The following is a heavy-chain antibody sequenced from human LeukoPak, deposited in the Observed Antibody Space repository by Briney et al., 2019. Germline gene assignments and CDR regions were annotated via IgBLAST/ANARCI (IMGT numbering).Heavy chain of an antibody. D-gene: IGHD2-2*01. V-gene: IGHV3-43D*04. J-gene: IGHJ6*03. Sequence: PGGSLRLSCAASGFTFDDYAMHWVRQAPGKGLEWVSLISWDGGSTCYADSVKGRFTISRDNSKNSLYLQMNSLRAEDTALYYCAKAPYCSSTSCSVDYYYYMDVWGKGTTVTVSS. CDR1: GFTFDDYA. CDR2: ISWDGGST. CDR3: AKAPYCSSTSCSVDYYYYMDV.